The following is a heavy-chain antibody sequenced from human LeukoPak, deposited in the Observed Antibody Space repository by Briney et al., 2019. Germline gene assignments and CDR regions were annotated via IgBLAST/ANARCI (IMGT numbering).Heavy chain of an antibody. CDR3: APNFWSGYVTDY. CDR1: GFTFSSYS. V-gene: IGHV3-48*02. Sequence: AGGSLRLSCAASGFTFSSYSMNWVRQAPGKGLEWVSYISSSGNMIYYADSVMGRFTISRDNAKNSLYLQMNSLRDDDTAVYYCAPNFWSGYVTDYWGQGTLVTVSS. D-gene: IGHD3-3*01. J-gene: IGHJ4*02. CDR2: ISSSGNMI.